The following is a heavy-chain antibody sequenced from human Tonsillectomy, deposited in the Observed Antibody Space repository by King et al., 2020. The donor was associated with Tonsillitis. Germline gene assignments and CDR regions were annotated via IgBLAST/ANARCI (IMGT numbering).Heavy chain of an antibody. CDR1: GFTFSTYA. CDR3: ADSSISGY. CDR2: ISSSGGST. J-gene: IGHJ4*02. Sequence: VQLVESGGGLVQPGGSLRLSCAASGFTFSTYAMSWVRQAPGKGLEWVSAISSSGGSTCYADSVKGRFTISRDSSKNTLYLQMNSLRAEDTAVYYCADSSISGYWGQGTLVTVSS. D-gene: IGHD6-13*01. V-gene: IGHV3-23*04.